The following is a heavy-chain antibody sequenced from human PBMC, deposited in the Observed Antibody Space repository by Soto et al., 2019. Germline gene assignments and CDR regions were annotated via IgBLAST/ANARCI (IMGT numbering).Heavy chain of an antibody. Sequence: SETLSLTCTVSGGSISSYYWSWIRQPPGKGLEWIGYIYYSGSTNYNPSLKSRVTISVDTSKNQFSLKLSSVTAADTAVYYCARLISYCSSTSCYHWFDPWGQGTLVTVSS. CDR1: GGSISSYY. CDR2: IYYSGST. J-gene: IGHJ5*02. CDR3: ARLISYCSSTSCYHWFDP. D-gene: IGHD2-2*01. V-gene: IGHV4-59*08.